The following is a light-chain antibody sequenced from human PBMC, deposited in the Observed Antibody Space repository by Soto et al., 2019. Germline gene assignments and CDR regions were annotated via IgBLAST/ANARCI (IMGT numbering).Light chain of an antibody. CDR2: AAS. J-gene: IGKJ3*01. CDR1: QGISNY. CDR3: QHYDNVPFFS. Sequence: DKKLTQAKYSMSASKVDRVTINCCSSQGISNYLAWYQQRPGKVPKLLIFAASTLQSGVPSRFSGSGSGTDFTFTISSLQPEDIATYYCQHYDNVPFFSFGPGTKVDIK. V-gene: IGKV1-27*01.